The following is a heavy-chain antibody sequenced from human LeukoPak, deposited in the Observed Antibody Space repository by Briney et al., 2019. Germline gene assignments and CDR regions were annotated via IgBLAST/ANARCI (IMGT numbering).Heavy chain of an antibody. D-gene: IGHD3-10*01. CDR3: AKADRHYGSGTNFDY. J-gene: IGHJ4*02. V-gene: IGHV3-20*04. CDR2: INWNGGST. Sequence: PGGSLRLSCAASGFTFDDYGMSWVRQAPGKGLEWVSGINWNGGSTGYADSVKGRFTISRDNAKNSLYLQMNSLRAEDTAVYYCAKADRHYGSGTNFDYWGQGTLVTVSS. CDR1: GFTFDDYG.